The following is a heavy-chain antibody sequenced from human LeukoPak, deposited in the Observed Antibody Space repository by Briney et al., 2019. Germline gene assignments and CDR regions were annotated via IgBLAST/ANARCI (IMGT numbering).Heavy chain of an antibody. J-gene: IGHJ3*02. V-gene: IGHV3-13*01. Sequence: QSGGSLRLSCAASGFTFSNYDMHWVRHPTGKGLEWVSAIGTADDTYYPGSVKGRFTISRDNAKNTLYLQMNSLRAEDTAVYYCARKGYIGGSGSYLYAFDIWGQGTMVTVSS. CDR2: IGTADDT. CDR3: ARKGYIGGSGSYLYAFDI. D-gene: IGHD3-10*01. CDR1: GFTFSNYD.